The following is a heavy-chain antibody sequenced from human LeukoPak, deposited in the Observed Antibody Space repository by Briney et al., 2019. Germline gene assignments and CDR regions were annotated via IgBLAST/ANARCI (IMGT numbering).Heavy chain of an antibody. Sequence: PGGSLRLSCAASGFTFSSYGMHWVRQAPGKGLEWVAVISYDGSNKYYADSVKGRFTISRDNAKNSLYLQMNSLRAEDTAVYYCARGGWEHHAFDIWGQGTMVTVSS. CDR3: ARGGWEHHAFDI. CDR1: GFTFSSYG. CDR2: ISYDGSNK. D-gene: IGHD1-26*01. J-gene: IGHJ3*02. V-gene: IGHV3-30*03.